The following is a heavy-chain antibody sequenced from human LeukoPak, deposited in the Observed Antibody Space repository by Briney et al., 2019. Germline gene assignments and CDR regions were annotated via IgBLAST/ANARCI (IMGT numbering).Heavy chain of an antibody. CDR1: GFTFSSYW. Sequence: GGSLRLSCAASGFTFSSYWMHWVRQAPGKGLVWVSRINSDESSTSYADSVKGRFTISRDNAKNTLYLQMNSLRAEDTAVYYCARVVGAYYFDYWGQGTLVTVSS. CDR2: INSDESST. V-gene: IGHV3-74*01. J-gene: IGHJ4*02. CDR3: ARVVGAYYFDY. D-gene: IGHD1-26*01.